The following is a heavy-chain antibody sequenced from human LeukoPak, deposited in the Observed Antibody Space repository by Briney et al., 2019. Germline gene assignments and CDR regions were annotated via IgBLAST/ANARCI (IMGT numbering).Heavy chain of an antibody. V-gene: IGHV3-48*01. CDR3: ALFTMIVDWYFDL. CDR1: GFTFSSYS. J-gene: IGHJ2*01. Sequence: GGSLRLSCAASGFTFSSYSMNWVRQAPGKGLEWVSYISSSSSPIYYADSVKGRFTISRDNAKNSLYLQMNSLRAEDTAVYYCALFTMIVDWYFDLWGRGILVTVSS. CDR2: ISSSSSPI. D-gene: IGHD3-22*01.